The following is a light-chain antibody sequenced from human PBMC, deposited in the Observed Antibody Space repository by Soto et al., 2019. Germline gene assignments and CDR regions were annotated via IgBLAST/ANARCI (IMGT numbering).Light chain of an antibody. J-gene: IGKJ3*01. Sequence: IQLTQSPSSLSASVGDRVTITCRASQGISSYLAWYQQKVGKAPKLLIYAASTLQSGVPSRFSGSGSGTDFTLTINSLQPEDFATYYCQQLNGYPLVTFGPVTTVDVK. V-gene: IGKV1-9*01. CDR1: QGISSY. CDR3: QQLNGYPLVT. CDR2: AAS.